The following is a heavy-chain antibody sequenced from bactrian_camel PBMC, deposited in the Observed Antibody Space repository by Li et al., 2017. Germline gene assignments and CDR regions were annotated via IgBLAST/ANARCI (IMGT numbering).Heavy chain of an antibody. CDR1: GDTTCLYD. V-gene: IGHV3S53*01. CDR2: VDTNGHL. D-gene: IGHD1*01. CDR3: KTQYAPRPGTWDRSCLDDVADR. Sequence: HVQLVESGGGSVQAGGSLRLSCVVLGDTTCLYDIYWYRQAPGKEREIVGTVDTNGHLGYADFVKGRFTISRDTRNTAALDMKSLTPEDTAMYLCKTQYAPRPGTWDRSCLDDVADRWGRGTQVTVSS. J-gene: IGHJ4*01.